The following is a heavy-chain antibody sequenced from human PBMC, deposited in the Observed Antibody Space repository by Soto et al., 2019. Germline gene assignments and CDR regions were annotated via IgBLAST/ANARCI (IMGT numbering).Heavy chain of an antibody. CDR2: IYYSGST. V-gene: IGHV4-31*03. CDR3: ARMNLWEGRNWFDP. D-gene: IGHD1-26*01. J-gene: IGHJ5*02. CDR1: GGSISSGGYY. Sequence: SETLSLTCTVSGGSISSGGYYWSWIRQHPGKGLEWIGYIYYSGSTYYNPSLKSRVTISVDTSKNQFSLKLSSVTAADTAVYYCARMNLWEGRNWFDPWGQGTLVTVSS.